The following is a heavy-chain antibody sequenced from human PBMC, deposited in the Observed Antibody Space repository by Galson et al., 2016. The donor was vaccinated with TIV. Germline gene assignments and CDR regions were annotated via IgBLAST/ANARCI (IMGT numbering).Heavy chain of an antibody. CDR3: ASGLVAQHYYFYGMDV. CDR1: GFTFSSFG. J-gene: IGHJ6*02. CDR2: IRYDGSRR. D-gene: IGHD2-8*02. V-gene: IGHV3-30*02. Sequence: SLRISCAASGFTFSSFGMHWVRQAPGKGLEWVALIRYDGSRRYYADSVKGRFTISRDDSKNTLYLQMNGLRRDDSAGYYCASGLVAQHYYFYGMDVWGQGTTVTVS.